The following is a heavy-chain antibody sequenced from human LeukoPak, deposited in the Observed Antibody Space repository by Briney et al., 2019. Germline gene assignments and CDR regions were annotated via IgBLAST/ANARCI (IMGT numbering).Heavy chain of an antibody. V-gene: IGHV4-34*01. CDR1: GVSFSGYY. J-gene: IGHJ4*02. CDR2: INHSGST. Sequence: KASETLSLTCAVYGVSFSGYYWSWLRQPPGKGLEWIGEINHSGSTNYNPSLKSRVTISVDTSKNKFSLKLSSVTAADTAVYYCARPYYDDSSGYYVILDYSSQGTLVSVSS. D-gene: IGHD3-22*01. CDR3: ARPYYDDSSGYYVILDY.